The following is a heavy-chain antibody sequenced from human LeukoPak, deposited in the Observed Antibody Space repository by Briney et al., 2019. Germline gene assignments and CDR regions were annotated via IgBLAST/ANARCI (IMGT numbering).Heavy chain of an antibody. CDR3: ARGMSPLPSLYDSSGYPPDS. J-gene: IGHJ4*02. CDR2: VFSSGST. D-gene: IGHD3-22*01. Sequence: SETLSLTCTVSGGSVSRNYWTWIRQSPGKGLEWIGYVFSSGSTNYNPSLPGRVTISVDTSDNEVSLKLDSVTAADTAMYYCARGMSPLPSLYDSSGYPPDSWGQGTLVTVSS. CDR1: GGSVSRNY. V-gene: IGHV4-59*02.